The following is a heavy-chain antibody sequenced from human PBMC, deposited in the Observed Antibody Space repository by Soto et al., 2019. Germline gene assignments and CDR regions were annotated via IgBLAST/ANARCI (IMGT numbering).Heavy chain of an antibody. CDR3: ARGRDGYWDAFDI. J-gene: IGHJ3*02. Sequence: QVQLQQWGAGLLKPSETLSLTCAVYGGSFSGYYWSWIRQPPGMGLEWIGEINHSGSTNYNPSLKSRVTISVDTSKNQFSLKLSSVTAADTAVYYCARGRDGYWDAFDIWGQGTMVTVSS. CDR1: GGSFSGYY. CDR2: INHSGST. D-gene: IGHD5-12*01. V-gene: IGHV4-34*01.